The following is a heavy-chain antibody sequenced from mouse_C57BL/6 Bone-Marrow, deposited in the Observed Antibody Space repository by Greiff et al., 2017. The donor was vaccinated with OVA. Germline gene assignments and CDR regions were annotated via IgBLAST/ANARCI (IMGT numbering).Heavy chain of an antibody. CDR1: GYTFTDHT. CDR3: ARWRAFYYYGSRGYFDV. D-gene: IGHD1-1*01. CDR2: IYPRDGST. V-gene: IGHV1-78*01. Sequence: QVQLQQSDAELVKPGASVKISCKVSGYTFTDHTIHWMKQRPEQGLEWIGYIYPRDGSTKYNEKFKGKATLTADNSSSTAYMQLNSLTSEDSAVYFCARWRAFYYYGSRGYFDVWGTGTTVTVSS. J-gene: IGHJ1*03.